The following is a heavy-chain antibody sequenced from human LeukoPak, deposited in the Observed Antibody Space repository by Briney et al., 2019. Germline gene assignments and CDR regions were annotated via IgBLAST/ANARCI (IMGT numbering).Heavy chain of an antibody. CDR3: AKGSYYDSSGSFYFDY. CDR2: ISGSGDNT. Sequence: GGSLRLSCAASGFTFSSYAMSWVRQALGKGLEWVSGISGSGDNTYYADSVKGRFTISRDNSKNTLYVQVNSLGTEDTAAYYCAKGSYYDSSGSFYFDYWGRGTLVTVSS. CDR1: GFTFSSYA. D-gene: IGHD3-22*01. J-gene: IGHJ4*02. V-gene: IGHV3-23*01.